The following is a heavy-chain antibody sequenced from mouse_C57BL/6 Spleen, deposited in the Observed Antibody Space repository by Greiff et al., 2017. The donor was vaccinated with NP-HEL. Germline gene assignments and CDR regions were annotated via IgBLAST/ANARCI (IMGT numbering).Heavy chain of an antibody. V-gene: IGHV5-9-1*02. Sequence: EVQLVESGEGLVKPGGSLKLSCAASGFTFSSYAMSWVRQTPEKRLEWVAYISSGGDYIYYADTVKGRFTISRDNARNTLYLQMSSLKSEDTAMYYCTRATVVATRYFDVWGTGTTVTVSS. CDR3: TRATVVATRYFDV. D-gene: IGHD1-1*01. CDR2: ISSGGDYI. CDR1: GFTFSSYA. J-gene: IGHJ1*03.